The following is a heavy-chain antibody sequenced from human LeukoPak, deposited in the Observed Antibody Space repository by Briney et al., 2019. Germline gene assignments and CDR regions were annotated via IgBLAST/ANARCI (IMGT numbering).Heavy chain of an antibody. CDR1: GVSISPYY. J-gene: IGHJ4*02. CDR2: IYYSGST. V-gene: IGHV4-59*01. D-gene: IGHD6-13*01. CDR3: ARAAGGDY. Sequence: SETLSLTCTVSGVSISPYYWSWMRQPPGKGLEWIGYIYYSGSTNYNPSVKSRITISVDTSKNQFSLKLSSVTAADTAVYYCARAAGGDYWGQGTLVTVSS.